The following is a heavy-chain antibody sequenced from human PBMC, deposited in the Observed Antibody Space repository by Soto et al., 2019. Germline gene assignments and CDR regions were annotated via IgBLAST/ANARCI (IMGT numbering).Heavy chain of an antibody. Sequence: QVQLQQSGPGLVKPSQTLSLTCDISGDSVSSNSAGWNWIRQTPSRGLEWLGRTYYRSKWYNNYALSVKSRVSVSPDTAKNQCPLQLNSVTPEDTAVYYCARGSWDDVSGHYYMDVWGKGTTVTVSS. CDR2: TYYRSKWYN. CDR1: GDSVSSNSAG. V-gene: IGHV6-1*01. D-gene: IGHD1-1*01. J-gene: IGHJ6*03. CDR3: ARGSWDDVSGHYYMDV.